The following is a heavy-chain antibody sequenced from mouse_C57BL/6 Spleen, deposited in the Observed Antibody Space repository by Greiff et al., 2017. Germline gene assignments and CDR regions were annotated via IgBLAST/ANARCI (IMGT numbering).Heavy chain of an antibody. V-gene: IGHV1-82*01. Sequence: QVQLKQSGPELVKPGASVKISCKASGYAFSSSWMNWVKQRPGKGLEWIGRIYPGDGDTNYNGKVKGKATLTADKSSSTAYMQLSSLTSEDSAVYFCARDGYYFDYWGQGTTLTVSS. CDR3: ARDGYYFDY. D-gene: IGHD2-3*01. J-gene: IGHJ2*01. CDR1: GYAFSSSW. CDR2: IYPGDGDT.